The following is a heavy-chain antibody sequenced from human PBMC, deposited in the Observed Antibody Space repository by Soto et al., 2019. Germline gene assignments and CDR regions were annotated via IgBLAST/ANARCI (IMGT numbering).Heavy chain of an antibody. CDR2: ISAYNTNT. CDR1: GYTFTSYH. Sequence: QVQLVQSGAEVKKPGASLKVSCKTSGYTFTSYHISWVRQAPGQGLEWMGWISAYNTNTNYAQKFQGRVTMTTDTLTSTAYMALRSLRSDDTAVYYCARDTPPTDYWGQGTLVTVSS. V-gene: IGHV1-18*01. CDR3: ARDTPPTDY. J-gene: IGHJ4*02.